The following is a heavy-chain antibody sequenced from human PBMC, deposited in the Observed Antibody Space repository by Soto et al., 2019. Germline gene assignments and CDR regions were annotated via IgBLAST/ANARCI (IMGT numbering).Heavy chain of an antibody. V-gene: IGHV1-69*01. J-gene: IGHJ5*02. Sequence: QVQLVQSGAEVKKPGSSVKVSCKASGGTFSSYAISWVRQAPGQGLEWMGGIIPIFGTANYAQKFQGRVTITADESTSTAYMELGSLRSEDTAVYYCARVLEFVRGLSNWFDPWGEGTLVTVSS. CDR2: IIPIFGTA. CDR1: GGTFSSYA. D-gene: IGHD3-3*01. CDR3: ARVLEFVRGLSNWFDP.